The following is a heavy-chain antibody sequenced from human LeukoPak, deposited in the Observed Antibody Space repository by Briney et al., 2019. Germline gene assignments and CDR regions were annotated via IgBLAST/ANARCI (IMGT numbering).Heavy chain of an antibody. J-gene: IGHJ4*02. D-gene: IGHD1-26*01. CDR2: CYGVYST. Sequence: PGGSLRLSCAASGFSVSTNSMTWVRQAPGKGLECVSLCYGVYSTTYYADSVKGRFTISRDFSRNTLYLQMNSLRAEDTAVYYCAKASNGGSYYGVIIDYWGQGTLVTVSS. V-gene: IGHV3-53*01. CDR1: GFSVSTNS. CDR3: AKASNGGSYYGVIIDY.